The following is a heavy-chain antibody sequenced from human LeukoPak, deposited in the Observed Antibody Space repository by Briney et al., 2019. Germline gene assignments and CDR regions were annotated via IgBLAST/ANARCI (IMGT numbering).Heavy chain of an antibody. V-gene: IGHV3-30*04. CDR3: ARAKMPCGGDCYVFDY. Sequence: PGGSLRLSCAASGFTFSSYAMHWVRQAPGKGLEWVAVISYDGSNKYYADSVKGRFTTSRDNSKNTLYLQMNSLRAEDTAVYYCARAKMPCGGDCYVFDYWGQGTLVTVSS. CDR2: ISYDGSNK. D-gene: IGHD2-21*02. J-gene: IGHJ4*02. CDR1: GFTFSSYA.